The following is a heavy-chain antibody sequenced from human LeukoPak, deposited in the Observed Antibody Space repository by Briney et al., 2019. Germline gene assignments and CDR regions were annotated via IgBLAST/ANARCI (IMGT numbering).Heavy chain of an antibody. J-gene: IGHJ4*02. CDR1: GYTFTGYY. D-gene: IGHD1-26*01. CDR3: AREVVGSYYYFDY. V-gene: IGHV1-2*06. Sequence: ASVKVSCKVSGYTFTGYYMHWVRQAPGQGLEWMGRNDPNGGGTHYAQKFQGRVTMARDTSISTSYMELRSLRSDDTAVYYCAREVVGSYYYFDYWGQGTLVTVSS. CDR2: NDPNGGGT.